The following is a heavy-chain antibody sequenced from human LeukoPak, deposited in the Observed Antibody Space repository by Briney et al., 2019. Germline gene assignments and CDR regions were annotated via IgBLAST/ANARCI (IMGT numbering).Heavy chain of an antibody. V-gene: IGHV4-59*12. Sequence: PSETLSLTCTVSGGSISRYYWTWIRQPPGKGLEWIGEIYHSGSTNYNPSLKSRVTISVDKSKNQFSLKLSSVTAADTAVYYCARAMGWFDPWGQGTLVTVSS. D-gene: IGHD2-8*01. CDR2: IYHSGST. CDR3: ARAMGWFDP. CDR1: GGSISRYY. J-gene: IGHJ5*02.